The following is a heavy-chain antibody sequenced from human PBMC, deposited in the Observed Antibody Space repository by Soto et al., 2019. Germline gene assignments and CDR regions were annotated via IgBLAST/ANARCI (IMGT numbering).Heavy chain of an antibody. D-gene: IGHD3-10*01. J-gene: IGHJ6*02. CDR3: ARVALWFGELRSGSMDV. V-gene: IGHV4-59*01. CDR1: GGSISSYY. Sequence: PSETLSLTCTVSGGSISSYYWRWIRQPPGKGLEWIGYIYYSGSTNYNPSLKSRVTISVDTSKNQFSLKLSSVTAADTAVYYCARVALWFGELRSGSMDVWGQGTTVTVSS. CDR2: IYYSGST.